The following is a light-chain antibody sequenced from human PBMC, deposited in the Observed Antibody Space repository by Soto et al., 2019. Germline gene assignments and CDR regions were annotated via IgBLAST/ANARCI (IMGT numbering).Light chain of an antibody. CDR3: QQYSNWPPYT. CDR1: QSISDK. Sequence: EIVMTQSPATLSVSPGERATLSCRASQSISDKLAWYQQKPGQAPRLLIYGASTRATGVPGRFSGSGSGTEFTLTISSLQSADFAVYYCQQYSNWPPYTFSQGTKL. V-gene: IGKV3-15*01. CDR2: GAS. J-gene: IGKJ2*01.